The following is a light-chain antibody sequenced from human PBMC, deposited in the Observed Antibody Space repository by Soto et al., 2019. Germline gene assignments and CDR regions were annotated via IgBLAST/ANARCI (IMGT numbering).Light chain of an antibody. CDR3: MQALQTPRT. CDR2: LGS. J-gene: IGKJ2*01. V-gene: IGKV2-28*01. Sequence: DIVMTQSPLSLPVTPGEPASISCMSSQSLLHDHGYHILDWYVQKPGQSPQLLIYLGSTRASGVPDRFSGSGSGTHFTLRISRVEAEDVGVYYCMQALQTPRTFGQGTKLEIK. CDR1: QSLLHDHGYHI.